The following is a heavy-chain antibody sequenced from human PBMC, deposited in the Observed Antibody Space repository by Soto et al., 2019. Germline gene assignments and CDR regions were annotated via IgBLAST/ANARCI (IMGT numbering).Heavy chain of an antibody. CDR3: ARGVRTTVVTLITF. CDR1: GFTFSSYS. J-gene: IGHJ4*02. D-gene: IGHD4-17*01. Sequence: NPGGSLRLSCAASGFTFSSYSMNWVRQAPGKGLEWVSSISSSSSYIYYADSVKGRFTISRDNAKNSLYLRMHSLRAEDTAVYYCARGVRTTVVTLITFWGRGTLVTVSS. CDR2: ISSSSSYI. V-gene: IGHV3-21*01.